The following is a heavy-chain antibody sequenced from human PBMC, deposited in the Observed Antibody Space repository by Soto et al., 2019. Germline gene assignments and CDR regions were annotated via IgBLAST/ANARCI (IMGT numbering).Heavy chain of an antibody. CDR2: IYPGDSDT. V-gene: IGHV5-51*01. Sequence: GESLKISCKGSGYSFTSYWIGWVRQMPGKGLEWMGIIYPGDSDTRYSPSFQGQVTISADKSISTAYLQWSSLKASDTAMYYCARHVGDTHYYSYYGMDVWGQGTTVTGSS. CDR1: GYSFTSYW. CDR3: ARHVGDTHYYSYYGMDV. J-gene: IGHJ6*02. D-gene: IGHD1-26*01.